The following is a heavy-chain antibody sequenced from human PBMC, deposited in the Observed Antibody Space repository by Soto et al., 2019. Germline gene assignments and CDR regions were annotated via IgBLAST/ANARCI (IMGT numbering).Heavy chain of an antibody. V-gene: IGHV1-69*13. J-gene: IGHJ5*02. D-gene: IGHD3-16*01. CDR1: GGTFSSYA. Sequence: EASVKVSCKASGGTFSSYAISWVRQAPGQGLEWMGGIIPIFGTANYAQKFQGRVTITADESTSTAYMELSSLRSEDTAVYYCAVGGVYNTQNWFDPWGQGTLVTVSS. CDR3: AVGGVYNTQNWFDP. CDR2: IIPIFGTA.